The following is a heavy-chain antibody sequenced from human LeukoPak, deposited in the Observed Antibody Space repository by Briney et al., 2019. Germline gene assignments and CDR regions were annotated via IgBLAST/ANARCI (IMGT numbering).Heavy chain of an antibody. CDR2: IYTSGST. V-gene: IGHV4-61*02. J-gene: IGHJ6*03. CDR1: GGSISSGSYY. D-gene: IGHD3-9*01. Sequence: PSETLSPTCTVSGGSISSGSYYWSWIRQPAGKGLEWIGRIYTSGSTNYNPSLKSRVTISVDTSKNQFSLKLSSVTAADTAVYYCAREGTISPHYYYYYMDVWGKGTTVTVSS. CDR3: AREGTISPHYYYYYMDV.